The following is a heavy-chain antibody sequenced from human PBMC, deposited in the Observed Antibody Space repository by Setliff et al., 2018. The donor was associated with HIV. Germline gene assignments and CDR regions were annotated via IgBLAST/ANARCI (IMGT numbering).Heavy chain of an antibody. Sequence: SETLSLTCTVSGGSISTSRYYWGWIRQPPGKGLEWIGSINYRGNTYYNPSLKSRAAISVDTSKTQISLKLSSVTAADTAVYYCSSLDGSESPYIYYYYMDVWGEGTAVTVSS. CDR2: INYRGNT. V-gene: IGHV4-39*01. CDR3: SSLDGSESPYIYYYYMDV. D-gene: IGHD3-10*01. CDR1: GGSISTSRYY. J-gene: IGHJ6*03.